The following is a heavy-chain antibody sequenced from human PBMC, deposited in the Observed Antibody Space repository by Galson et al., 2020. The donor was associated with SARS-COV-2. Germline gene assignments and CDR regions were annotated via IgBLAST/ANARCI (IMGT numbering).Heavy chain of an antibody. CDR1: GFTFRFYW. Sequence: GESLKISCAASGFTFRFYWMSWVRQAPGKGLEWVANIKEDGSEKHYLDSVKGRFTISRDNAKNSLYLQMNSLSAEDTAVYYCARNRGVSYYFDYWGQGRLVSVSS. D-gene: IGHD2-8*01. CDR3: ARNRGVSYYFDY. J-gene: IGHJ4*02. CDR2: IKEDGSEK. V-gene: IGHV3-7*01.